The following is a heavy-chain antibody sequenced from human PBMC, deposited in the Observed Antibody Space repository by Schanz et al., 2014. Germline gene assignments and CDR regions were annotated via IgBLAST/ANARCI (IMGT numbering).Heavy chain of an antibody. J-gene: IGHJ5*02. V-gene: IGHV3-74*02. Sequence: EVQLLESGGGLVQPGGSLRLSCAASGFTFSIYAMHWVRQDPGKGLVWVARINSVGSNTDYADSVTGRFTISRDNAKNTLYLQMNTLRAEDTAVYYCARGRVLESWGQGTLVTVSS. D-gene: IGHD1-1*01. CDR1: GFTFSIYA. CDR2: INSVGSNT. CDR3: ARGRVLES.